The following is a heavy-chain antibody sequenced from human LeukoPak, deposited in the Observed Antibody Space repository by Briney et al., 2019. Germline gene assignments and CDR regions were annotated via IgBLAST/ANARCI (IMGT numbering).Heavy chain of an antibody. CDR2: ISSSSSYI. D-gene: IGHD5-24*01. V-gene: IGHV3-21*01. Sequence: GGSLRLSRAASGFTFSSYSMNWVRQAPGKGLEWVSSISSSSSYIYYADSVKGRFTISRDNAKNSLYLQMNSLRAEDTAVYYCARDGDGYNVFDYWGQGTLVTVSS. CDR3: ARDGDGYNVFDY. J-gene: IGHJ4*02. CDR1: GFTFSSYS.